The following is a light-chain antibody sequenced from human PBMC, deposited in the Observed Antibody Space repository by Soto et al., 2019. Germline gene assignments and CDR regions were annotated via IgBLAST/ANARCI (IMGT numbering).Light chain of an antibody. CDR1: QSISGT. J-gene: IGKJ5*01. Sequence: EIVMTQSPATLSVSPGGRATLSCRASQSISGTLAWYQQKPGQAPRLLIYGASTRATGIPARFSGSGSGTEFTLTISSLQSEDFAVYFCQQYNNWPPITFGQGTRLEIK. CDR2: GAS. CDR3: QQYNNWPPIT. V-gene: IGKV3-15*01.